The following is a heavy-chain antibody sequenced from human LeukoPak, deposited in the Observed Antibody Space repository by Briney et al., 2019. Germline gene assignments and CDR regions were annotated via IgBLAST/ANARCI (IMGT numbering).Heavy chain of an antibody. Sequence: GGSLRLSCAASGFTFSGCDMHWARQAPGKGLEWVAFIGSDGSKESYTDSVKGRFTISRVNGKDTLYLQMDSLRDEDTAVYYCAKVGGNRWSFYFDVWGQGTLVTVSS. CDR2: IGSDGSKE. V-gene: IGHV3-30*02. CDR3: AKVGGNRWSFYFDV. J-gene: IGHJ4*02. D-gene: IGHD3-16*01. CDR1: GFTFSGCD.